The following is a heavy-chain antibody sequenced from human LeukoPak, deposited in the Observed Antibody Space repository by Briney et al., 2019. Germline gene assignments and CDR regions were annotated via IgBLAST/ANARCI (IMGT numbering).Heavy chain of an antibody. CDR1: GGSISDYF. Sequence: SETLSLTCTVSGGSISDYFWSWIRQPAGKGLEWIGRIYSSGSTLYNPSLKSRVTMSVDTSKIHFSLRLTSVTAADTAVYYCARGPYCGDDCYFDSWGRGTLFTVSS. J-gene: IGHJ4*02. V-gene: IGHV4-4*07. CDR2: IYSSGST. D-gene: IGHD2-21*01. CDR3: ARGPYCGDDCYFDS.